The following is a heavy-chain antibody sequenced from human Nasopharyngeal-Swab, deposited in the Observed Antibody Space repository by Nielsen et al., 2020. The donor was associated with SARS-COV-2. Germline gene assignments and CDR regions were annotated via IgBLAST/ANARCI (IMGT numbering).Heavy chain of an antibody. J-gene: IGHJ4*02. D-gene: IGHD4-17*01. Sequence: SETLSLTCVVSGASISSRNNYWGWIRQSPGQGLEWIGTIFSSGSTYNPSLKSRVTMSVDTSKNQFSLKLTSVTAADTAVYYCTRDESGDYLGLPVGHWGRGTLVTVSS. CDR2: IFSSGST. V-gene: IGHV4-39*07. CDR3: TRDESGDYLGLPVGH. CDR1: GASISSRNNY.